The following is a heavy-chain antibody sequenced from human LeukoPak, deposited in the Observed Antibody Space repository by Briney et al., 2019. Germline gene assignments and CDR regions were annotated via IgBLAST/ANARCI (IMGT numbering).Heavy chain of an antibody. CDR3: ARYPKVRIVGATSGLDY. J-gene: IGHJ4*02. V-gene: IGHV4-39*01. Sequence: SETLSLTCTVSGGSISSSSYYWGWIRQPPGKGLEWIGSIYYSGSTYYNPSLKSRVTIFVDTSKNQFSLKLSSVTAADTAVYYCARYPKVRIVGATSGLDYWGQGTLVTVSS. D-gene: IGHD1-26*01. CDR1: GGSISSSSYY. CDR2: IYYSGST.